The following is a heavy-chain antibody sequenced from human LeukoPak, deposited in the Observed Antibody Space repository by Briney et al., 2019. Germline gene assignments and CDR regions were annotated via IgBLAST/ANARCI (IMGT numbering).Heavy chain of an antibody. CDR2: INSNSGGT. V-gene: IGHV1-2*06. CDR1: GYTFIHYF. D-gene: IGHD7-27*01. Sequence: GASVKVSCKSSGYTFIHYFIHWVRQDPGQGLEWMGRINSNSGGTEYAQKFQGRVTMTRDTSITTVYMELSSLTSDDTAVYYCARDLSSTPNWELDFWGQGTLVTVSS. CDR3: ARDLSSTPNWELDF. J-gene: IGHJ4*02.